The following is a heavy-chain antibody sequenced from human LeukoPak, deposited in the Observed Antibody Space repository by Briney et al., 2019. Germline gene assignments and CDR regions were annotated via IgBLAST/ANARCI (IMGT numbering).Heavy chain of an antibody. V-gene: IGHV1-69*13. Sequence: SVKVSCKASGGTFSSYAISWVRQAPGQGLEWMGGIIPIFGTTNYAQKFRGRVTITADESTSTAYMELSSLSSEDTAVYYCARVPFDYGSGENWFDPWGQGTLVTVSS. CDR3: ARVPFDYGSGENWFDP. CDR1: GGTFSSYA. D-gene: IGHD3-10*01. J-gene: IGHJ5*02. CDR2: IIPIFGTT.